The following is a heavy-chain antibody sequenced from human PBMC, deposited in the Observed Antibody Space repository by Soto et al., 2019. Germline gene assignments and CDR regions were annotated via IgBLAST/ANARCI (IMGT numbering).Heavy chain of an antibody. J-gene: IGHJ6*02. Sequence: SETLSVTCTVSGGSISSSSYYWGWIRQPRGKGLEWIGCIYHSGSTYYNPSLKSRVTISVDTSKNQFSLKLSSVTAADTAVYYCAGSIVATNYYYYGMDVWGQGTTVTVSS. CDR1: GGSISSSSYY. V-gene: IGHV4-39*07. CDR2: IYHSGST. D-gene: IGHD5-12*01. CDR3: AGSIVATNYYYYGMDV.